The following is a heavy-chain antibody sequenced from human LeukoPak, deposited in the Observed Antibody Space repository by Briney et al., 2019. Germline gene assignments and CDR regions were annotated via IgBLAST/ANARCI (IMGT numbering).Heavy chain of an antibody. CDR2: ISAYNGNT. J-gene: IGHJ5*02. CDR3: AREVSVGNWFDP. Sequence: ASVKVSCKASGYTFTSYGISWVRQAPGQGLEWIGWISAYNGNTNYAQKLQGRVTMATDTSTSTAYMELSSLRSEDTAVYYCAREVSVGNWFDPWGQGTPVTVSS. D-gene: IGHD1-26*01. CDR1: GYTFTSYG. V-gene: IGHV1-18*04.